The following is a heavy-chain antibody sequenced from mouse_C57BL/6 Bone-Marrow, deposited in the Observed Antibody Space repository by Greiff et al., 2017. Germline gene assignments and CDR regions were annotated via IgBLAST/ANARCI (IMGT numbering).Heavy chain of an antibody. J-gene: IGHJ2*01. CDR1: GYTFTDYY. CDR3: SRGGTGRVFDY. CDR2: IYPGSGNT. Sequence: QVQLKESGAELVRPGASVKLSCKASGYTFTDYYINWVKQRPGQGLEWIARIYPGSGNTYYNEKFKGKATLTAEKSSSTAYMQLSSLTSEDSAVYFCSRGGTGRVFDYWGQGTTLTVSS. V-gene: IGHV1-76*01. D-gene: IGHD4-1*01.